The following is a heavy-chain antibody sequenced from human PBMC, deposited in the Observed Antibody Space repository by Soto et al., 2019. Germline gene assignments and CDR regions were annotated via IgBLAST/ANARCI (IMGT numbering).Heavy chain of an antibody. D-gene: IGHD1-26*01. CDR3: AKGQKWELPFDY. CDR1: GFIFSSYA. Sequence: GGSLRLSCAASGFIFSSYAMSWVRQAPGKGLEWVSAFSGTTTSTYYAAAVKGRFTISRDNSKNTLYLQMNSLKAEDTAVYYCAKGQKWELPFDYWGQGALVTVSS. J-gene: IGHJ4*02. CDR2: FSGTTTST. V-gene: IGHV3-23*01.